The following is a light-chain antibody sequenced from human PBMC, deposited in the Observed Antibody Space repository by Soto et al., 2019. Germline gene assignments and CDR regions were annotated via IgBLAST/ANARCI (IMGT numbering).Light chain of an antibody. CDR3: QHLINYPIT. V-gene: IGKV1-9*01. CDR1: QGIISY. Sequence: DIQLTQSPSSLSASVGDRVTITCRAGQGIISYLNWYQQKAGQAPRLLIYAASSLQSGVPSRFSGSGSGTEFTLTISSLQPEDFATYYCQHLINYPITFGQGTRLEIK. J-gene: IGKJ5*01. CDR2: AAS.